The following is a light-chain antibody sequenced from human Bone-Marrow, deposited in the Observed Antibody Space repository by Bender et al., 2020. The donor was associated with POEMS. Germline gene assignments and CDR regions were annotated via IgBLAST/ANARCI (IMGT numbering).Light chain of an antibody. CDR3: SAWDDSLNAQL. Sequence: QSVLTQPPSVSGAPGQRVTISCTGSSSNTGSGYDINWYQQLPGTAPKLLIYVNNKRPSGVPERFSGSKSGTSASLAISGLQSDDEADYYCSAWDDSLNAQLFGGGTRLTVL. J-gene: IGLJ3*02. CDR2: VNN. V-gene: IGLV1-50*01. CDR1: SSNTGSGYD.